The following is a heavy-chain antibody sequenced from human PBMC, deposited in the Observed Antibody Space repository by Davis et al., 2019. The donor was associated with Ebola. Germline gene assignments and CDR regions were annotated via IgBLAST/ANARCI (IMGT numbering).Heavy chain of an antibody. Sequence: GESLKISCAASGFTFSSYAMHWVRQAPGKGLEWVAVISYDGSNKYYADSVKGRFTISRDNSKNTLYLQMNSLRPEDTALYYCAKGRIYSSSWPPNYYYPMDVWGKGTTVTVSS. J-gene: IGHJ6*04. V-gene: IGHV3-30*04. CDR3: AKGRIYSSSWPPNYYYPMDV. CDR2: ISYDGSNK. D-gene: IGHD6-13*01. CDR1: GFTFSSYA.